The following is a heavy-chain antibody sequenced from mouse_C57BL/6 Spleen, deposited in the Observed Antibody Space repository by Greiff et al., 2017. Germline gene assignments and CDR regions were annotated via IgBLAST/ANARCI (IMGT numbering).Heavy chain of an antibody. CDR3: ARSGNLLWAY. D-gene: IGHD2-1*01. Sequence: VQLQQPGTELVKPGASGYTFTSYWMHWVKQRPGQGLEWIGNINPSNGGTNYNEKFKSKATLTVDKSSSTAYMQLSSLTSEDSAVYYCARSGNLLWAYWGQGTLVTVSA. CDR2: INPSNGGT. J-gene: IGHJ3*01. V-gene: IGHV1-53*01. CDR1: GYTFTSYW.